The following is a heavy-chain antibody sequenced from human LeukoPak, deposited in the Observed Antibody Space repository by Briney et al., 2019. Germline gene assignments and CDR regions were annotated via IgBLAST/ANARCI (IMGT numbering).Heavy chain of an antibody. Sequence: SETLSLTCAVYGGSFSGYYWSWIRQPPGKGLEWIGEINHSGSTNYNPSLKSRVTISVDTSKNQFSLKLSSVTAADTAVYYCARELPDVVATYPSAYFDYWGQGTLVTVSS. D-gene: IGHD5-12*01. V-gene: IGHV4-34*01. CDR1: GGSFSGYY. J-gene: IGHJ4*02. CDR2: INHSGST. CDR3: ARELPDVVATYPSAYFDY.